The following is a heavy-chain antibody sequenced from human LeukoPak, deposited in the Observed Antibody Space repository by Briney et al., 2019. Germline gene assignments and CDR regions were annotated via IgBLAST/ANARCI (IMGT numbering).Heavy chain of an antibody. CDR1: GFTFSSYA. CDR2: ISGSGGST. D-gene: IGHD3-22*01. Sequence: GGSLRLSCAASGFTFSSYAMSWVRQAPGKGLEWVSAISGSGGSTYYADSVKGRFTISRDNSKNTLYLQMNSLRAEDTAVYYCAKDRIVAVYPGWYFDLWGRGTLVTVSS. CDR3: AKDRIVAVYPGWYFDL. V-gene: IGHV3-23*01. J-gene: IGHJ2*01.